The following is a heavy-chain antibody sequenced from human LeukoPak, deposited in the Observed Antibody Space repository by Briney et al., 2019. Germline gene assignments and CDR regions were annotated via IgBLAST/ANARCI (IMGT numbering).Heavy chain of an antibody. V-gene: IGHV3-21*01. Sequence: GGSLRLSCAASGFTFSSYSMNWVRQAPGKGLEWVSSISSSSSYIYYADSVKGRFTISRDNAKNSLYLQMNSLRAEDTAVYYCASGKLTGQWLVRADYWGQGTLVTVSS. CDR3: ASGKLTGQWLVRADY. CDR2: ISSSSSYI. D-gene: IGHD6-19*01. J-gene: IGHJ4*02. CDR1: GFTFSSYS.